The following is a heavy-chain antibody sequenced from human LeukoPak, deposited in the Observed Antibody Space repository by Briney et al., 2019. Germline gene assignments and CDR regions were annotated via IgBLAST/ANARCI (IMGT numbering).Heavy chain of an antibody. V-gene: IGHV3-23*01. CDR3: AGTSTGRYVDY. J-gene: IGHJ4*02. Sequence: GGSLRLSCAASGFTFSSYAMSWVRQAPGKGLEWVSIISGSGGSTYYADSVKGRFTISRDNSKNTLYLQMNSLRAEDTAIYYCAGTSTGRYVDYWGQGTLVTVSS. CDR1: GFTFSSYA. D-gene: IGHD1-26*01. CDR2: ISGSGGST.